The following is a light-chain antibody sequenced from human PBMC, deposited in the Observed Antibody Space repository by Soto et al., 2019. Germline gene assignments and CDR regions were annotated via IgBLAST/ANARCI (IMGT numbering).Light chain of an antibody. J-gene: IGLJ1*01. CDR2: EVT. CDR3: ISYTGKSAPYV. V-gene: IGLV2-14*01. CDR1: STDVGAYNY. Sequence: ALAQPASVSGSPGQSITISCTGTSTDVGAYNYVAWYQQHPGKAPKLIIYEVTNRPSGVSYRFSASKSGNTASLTISGLHSEDEADYYCISYTGKSAPYVFGTGTKVTV.